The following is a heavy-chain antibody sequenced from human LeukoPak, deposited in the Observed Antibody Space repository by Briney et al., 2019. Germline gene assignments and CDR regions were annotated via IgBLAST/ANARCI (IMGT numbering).Heavy chain of an antibody. CDR3: ARDHGSGYLRGKNYFDY. J-gene: IGHJ4*02. V-gene: IGHV4-59*01. CDR2: IYYSGST. Sequence: SETLSLTCTVSGGSISSYYWSWIRQPPGKGLEWIGYIYYSGSTNYNPSLKSRVTISVDTSKNQFSLKLSSVTAADTAVYYCARDHGSGYLRGKNYFDYWGQGTLVTVSS. CDR1: GGSISSYY. D-gene: IGHD3-22*01.